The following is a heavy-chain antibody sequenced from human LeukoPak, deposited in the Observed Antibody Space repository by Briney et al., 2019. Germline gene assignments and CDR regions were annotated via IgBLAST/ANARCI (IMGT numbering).Heavy chain of an antibody. D-gene: IGHD1-20*01. CDR1: GGSISSGGYY. CDR2: IYYSGST. J-gene: IGHJ3*02. CDR3: ARGRYNWNDGFDAFDI. V-gene: IGHV4-31*03. Sequence: PSETLSLTCTVSGGSISSGGYYWRWIRQHPGKGLERIGYIYYSGSTYYNPSLKSRVTISVDTSKNQFSLKLSSVTAADTAVYYCARGRYNWNDGFDAFDIWGQGTMVTVSS.